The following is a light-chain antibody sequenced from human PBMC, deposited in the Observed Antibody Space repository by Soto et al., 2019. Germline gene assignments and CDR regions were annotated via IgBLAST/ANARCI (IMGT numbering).Light chain of an antibody. CDR2: DAS. V-gene: IGKV3-11*01. Sequence: EIVMTQSPATLSVSPGERATLSCRASQSVRSNLAWYQQKPGQAPRLLIYDASNRATGIPARFSGSGSGTDFTLTISSLEPEDFAVYYCQQRSNWPGTFGQGTKVDIK. CDR1: QSVRSN. CDR3: QQRSNWPGT. J-gene: IGKJ1*01.